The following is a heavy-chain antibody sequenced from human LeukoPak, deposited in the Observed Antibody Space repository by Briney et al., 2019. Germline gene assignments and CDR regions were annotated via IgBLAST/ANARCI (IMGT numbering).Heavy chain of an antibody. CDR1: GYSFTSYW. V-gene: IGHV5-51*01. J-gene: IGHJ5*02. Sequence: GESLKISCKGSGYSFTSYWIGWVRQMPGKGLEWMGIIYPGDSDTRYSPSFQGQVTISADKSISTAYLQWSSLKASDTAMYYCARHDYCSGGSCTRPPFLGWFDPWGQGTLVTVSS. CDR3: ARHDYCSGGSCTRPPFLGWFDP. CDR2: IYPGDSDT. D-gene: IGHD2-15*01.